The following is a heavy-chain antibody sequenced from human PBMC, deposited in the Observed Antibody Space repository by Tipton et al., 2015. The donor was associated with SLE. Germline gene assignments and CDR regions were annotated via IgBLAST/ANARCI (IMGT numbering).Heavy chain of an antibody. J-gene: IGHJ6*03. D-gene: IGHD1-7*01. CDR3: ARGPPPTGTTGWYYYYYYMDV. CDR1: GGSFSGYY. CDR2: INHSGST. V-gene: IGHV4-34*01. Sequence: TLSLTCAVYGGSFSGYYWSWIRQPPGKGLEWIGEINHSGSTNYNSSLKSRVTISVDTSKNQFSLKLSSVTAADTAVYYCARGPPPTGTTGWYYYYYYMDVWGKGTTVTVSS.